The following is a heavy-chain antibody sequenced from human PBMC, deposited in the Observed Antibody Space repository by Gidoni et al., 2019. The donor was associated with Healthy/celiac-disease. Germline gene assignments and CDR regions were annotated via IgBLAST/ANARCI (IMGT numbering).Heavy chain of an antibody. V-gene: IGHV3-23*01. CDR2: ISGSGGST. CDR1: GFTFISYA. D-gene: IGHD3-22*01. J-gene: IGHJ4*02. Sequence: EVQLLESGGGLVQPGGSLRLSCAASGFTFISYAMSWVRQAPGKGLEWVSAISGSGGSTYYADSVKGRFTISRDNSKNTLYLQMNSLRAEDTAVYYCAKDTMIVVSPHGYFDYWGQGTLVTVSS. CDR3: AKDTMIVVSPHGYFDY.